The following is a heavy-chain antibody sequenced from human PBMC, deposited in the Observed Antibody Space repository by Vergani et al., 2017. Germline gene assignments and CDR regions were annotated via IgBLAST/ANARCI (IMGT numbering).Heavy chain of an antibody. J-gene: IGHJ4*02. V-gene: IGHV3-23*04. CDR3: AKGPPRVVIAIPFDY. D-gene: IGHD2-21*01. CDR2: ISGSGGST. Sequence: EVQLVESGGDLVQPGRSLRLSCTASGFTFSSYAMSWVRQAPGKGLEWVSAISGSGGSTYYADSVKGRFTISRDNSKNTLYLQMNSLRAEDTAVYYCAKGPPRVVIAIPFDYWGQGTLVTVSS. CDR1: GFTFSSYA.